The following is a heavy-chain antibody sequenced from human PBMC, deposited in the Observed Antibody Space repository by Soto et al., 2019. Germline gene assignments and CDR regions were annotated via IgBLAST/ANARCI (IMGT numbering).Heavy chain of an antibody. J-gene: IGHJ4*02. D-gene: IGHD3-10*01. CDR2: TSTFNGEA. CDR1: GYSFTSTG. V-gene: IGHV1-18*01. Sequence: GASVKVSCQASGYSFTSTGISWVRQAPGQGPEWMGWTSTFNGEAKYAQKLQGRVTMTTDTSTTTAYMELRSLTSDDTAVYYCARDLDGSGSYFTDYWGQGTLVTVSS. CDR3: ARDLDGSGSYFTDY.